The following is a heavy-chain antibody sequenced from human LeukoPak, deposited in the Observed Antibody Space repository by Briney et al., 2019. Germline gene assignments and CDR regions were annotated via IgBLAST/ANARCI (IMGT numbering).Heavy chain of an antibody. CDR1: GFTVSSNY. CDR3: ARDRGGYKFDY. D-gene: IGHD5-24*01. V-gene: IGHV3-53*01. Sequence: GGSLRLSCAASGFTVSSNYMSWVRQAPGKGLEWVSVIYSGGSTYYADSVKGRFTICRDNSKNTLYLQMNSLRAEDTAVYYCARDRGGYKFDYWGQGTLVTVSS. J-gene: IGHJ4*02. CDR2: IYSGGST.